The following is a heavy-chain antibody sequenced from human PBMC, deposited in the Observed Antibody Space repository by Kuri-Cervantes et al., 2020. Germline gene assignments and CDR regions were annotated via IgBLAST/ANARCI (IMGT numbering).Heavy chain of an antibody. J-gene: IGHJ4*02. CDR3: ARVHYGDYYFDY. CDR1: GGSISSGGYY. Sequence: LRLSCTVSGGSISSGGYYWSWIRQHPGKGLEWTGYIYYSGSTYYNPSLKSRVTISVDTSKNQFSLKLSSVTAADTAVYYCARVHYGDYYFDYWGQGTLVTVSS. CDR2: IYYSGST. D-gene: IGHD4-17*01. V-gene: IGHV4-31*02.